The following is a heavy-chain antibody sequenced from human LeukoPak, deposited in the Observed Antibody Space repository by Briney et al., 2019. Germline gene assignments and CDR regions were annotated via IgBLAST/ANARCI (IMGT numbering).Heavy chain of an antibody. CDR2: IYFSGST. Sequence: PSETLSLTCTVSGGSISGFFWSWIRQPPGKGLEWIGYIYFSGSTNYNPSLKSRVTISVDTSKNQFSLKLSSVTAADTAVYYCVRQSDHDYGTPYFDYWGQGTLVTVSS. CDR1: GGSISGFF. J-gene: IGHJ4*02. CDR3: VRQSDHDYGTPYFDY. V-gene: IGHV4-59*08. D-gene: IGHD4-17*01.